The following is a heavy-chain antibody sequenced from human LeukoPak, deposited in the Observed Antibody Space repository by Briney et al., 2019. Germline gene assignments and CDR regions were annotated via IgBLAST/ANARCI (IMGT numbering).Heavy chain of an antibody. Sequence: GGSLRLSCAASGFTFSSYWMHWVRQAPGKGLVWVSRINSDGSSTSYADSVKGRFTISKDNAKNTLYLQMNSLRAEDTAVYYCVSGYCSGGSCLNWGQGTLVTVSS. CDR3: VSGYCSGGSCLN. CDR1: GFTFSSYW. V-gene: IGHV3-74*01. J-gene: IGHJ4*02. CDR2: INSDGSST. D-gene: IGHD2-15*01.